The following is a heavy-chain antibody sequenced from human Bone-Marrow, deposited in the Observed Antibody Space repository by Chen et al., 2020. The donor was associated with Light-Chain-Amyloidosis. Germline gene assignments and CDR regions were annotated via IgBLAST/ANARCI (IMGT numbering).Heavy chain of an antibody. CDR2: IYHSGNS. D-gene: IGHD3-10*01. V-gene: IGHV4-38-2*01. CDR3: GIYELLVPAY. Sequence: QVQLQESGPGLVKPSETLSLTCDVSGYSISSGYYWGWIRQPPGKGLEWIAGIYHSGNSYYNPSLKSRVTISVDTSKNQFSLRRTSVTAADTAVYYCGIYELLVPAYWGQGTLVTVSS. CDR1: GYSISSGYY. J-gene: IGHJ4*02.